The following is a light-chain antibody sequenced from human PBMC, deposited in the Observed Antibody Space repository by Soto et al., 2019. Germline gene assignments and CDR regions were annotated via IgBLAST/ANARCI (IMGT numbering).Light chain of an antibody. Sequence: DIQMTQSPSSLSASVGDRVTITCRASQDIRNFLAWYQQKPGKVPKLLIYAASTLQSGVPSRFSGSGSGTDSTLTISSLQAEDVATYYCQKYNRAPDSFGGGTKVEIK. CDR3: QKYNRAPDS. V-gene: IGKV1-27*01. J-gene: IGKJ4*01. CDR1: QDIRNF. CDR2: AAS.